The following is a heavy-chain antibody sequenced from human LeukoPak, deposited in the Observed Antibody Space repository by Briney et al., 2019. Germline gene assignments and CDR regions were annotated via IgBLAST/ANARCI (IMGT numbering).Heavy chain of an antibody. V-gene: IGHV3-33*01. CDR3: AREGCSSTSCFPTGWFDP. J-gene: IGHJ5*02. D-gene: IGHD2-2*01. CDR2: IWYDGSNK. CDR1: GFTFSSYG. Sequence: PGGSLRLSCAASGFTFSSYGMHWVRQAPGKGLEWVAVIWYDGSNKYYADSVKGRFTISRDNAKNTLYLQMNSLRAEDTAVYYCAREGCSSTSCFPTGWFDPWGQGTLVTVSS.